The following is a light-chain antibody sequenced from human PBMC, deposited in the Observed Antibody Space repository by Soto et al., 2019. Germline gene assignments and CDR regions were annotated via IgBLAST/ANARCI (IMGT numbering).Light chain of an antibody. CDR3: SSYTSSCTYV. V-gene: IGLV2-14*03. CDR1: SSDVGGYNY. Sequence: QSALTQPASVSGSPGQSITISCSGTSSDVGGYNYVFWYQHHPGKAPKLMIYDVSNRPSGVSNRFSGSKSGNTASLTISGLQAEDEADYYCSSYTSSCTYVFGTGTKVTVL. CDR2: DVS. J-gene: IGLJ1*01.